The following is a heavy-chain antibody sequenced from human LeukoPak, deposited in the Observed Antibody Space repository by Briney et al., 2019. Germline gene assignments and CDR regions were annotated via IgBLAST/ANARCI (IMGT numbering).Heavy chain of an antibody. J-gene: IGHJ4*02. CDR3: ARAAYCSGGSCYAFDY. CDR1: GGSISSYY. D-gene: IGHD2-15*01. Sequence: SETLSLTCTASGGSISSYYWSWIRKPPGKGLEWIGYIYYSGSTNYNPSLKSRVTISVDTSKNQFSLKLSSVTAADTAVYYCARAAYCSGGSCYAFDYWGQGTLVTVSS. CDR2: IYYSGST. V-gene: IGHV4-59*01.